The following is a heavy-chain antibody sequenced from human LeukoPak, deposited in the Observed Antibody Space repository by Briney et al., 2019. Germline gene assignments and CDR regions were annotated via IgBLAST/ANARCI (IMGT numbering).Heavy chain of an antibody. D-gene: IGHD3-22*01. J-gene: IGHJ4*02. Sequence: GRSLRLSCAASGFTFSSYGMHWVRQAPGKGLEWVAVISHDGSNKYYADSVKGRFTISRDNSKNTLYLQMHGLRAEDTAVYYCATDSGSVAYWGQGTLVTVSS. CDR2: ISHDGSNK. CDR3: ATDSGSVAY. V-gene: IGHV3-30*03. CDR1: GFTFSSYG.